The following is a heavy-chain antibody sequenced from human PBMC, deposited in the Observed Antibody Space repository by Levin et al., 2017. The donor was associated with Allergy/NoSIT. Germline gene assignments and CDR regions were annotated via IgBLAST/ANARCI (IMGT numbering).Heavy chain of an antibody. D-gene: IGHD4-11*01. CDR3: ARDGSNYDLNYDDYGMDV. CDR1: GYSISSGYY. CDR2: IYHSGST. J-gene: IGHJ6*02. V-gene: IGHV4-38-2*02. Sequence: SETLSLTCAVSGYSISSGYYWGWIRQPPGKGLEWIGSIYHSGSTYYNPSLKSRVTISVDTSKNQFSLKLSSVTAADTAVYYCARDGSNYDLNYDDYGMDVWGQGTTVTVSS.